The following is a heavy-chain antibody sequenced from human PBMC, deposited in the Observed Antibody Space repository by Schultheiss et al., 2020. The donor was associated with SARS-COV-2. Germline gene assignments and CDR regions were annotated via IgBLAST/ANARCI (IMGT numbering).Heavy chain of an antibody. J-gene: IGHJ5*02. CDR2: VYHTETT. CDR3: ARGWATGTTGWFDP. Sequence: SETLSLTCTVSGGSISSYYWSWIRQPPGKGLEWIGYVYHTETTKYNPSLESRITMSVDTSKNQISLKMTSLTAADTAVYYCARGWATGTTGWFDPWGQGTLVTVSS. CDR1: GGSISSYY. V-gene: IGHV4-59*01. D-gene: IGHD1-7*01.